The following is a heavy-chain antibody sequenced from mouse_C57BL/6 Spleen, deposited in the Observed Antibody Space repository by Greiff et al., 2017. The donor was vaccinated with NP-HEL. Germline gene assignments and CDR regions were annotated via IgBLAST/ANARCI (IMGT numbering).Heavy chain of an antibody. D-gene: IGHD1-2*01. J-gene: IGHJ4*01. CDR1: GFSLTSYG. CDR2: IWSDGST. Sequence: QVQLQQSGPGLVAPSQSLSITCTVSGFSLTSYGVHWVRQPPGKGLEWLVVIWSDGSTTYNSALKSRLSISKDNSKSQVFLKMNSLQTDDTAMYYCARHAGEYGVSGEPWGAMDYWGQGTSVTVSS. V-gene: IGHV2-6-1*01. CDR3: ARHAGEYGVSGEPWGAMDY.